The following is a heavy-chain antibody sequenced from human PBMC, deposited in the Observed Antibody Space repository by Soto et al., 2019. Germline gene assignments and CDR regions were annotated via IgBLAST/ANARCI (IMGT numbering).Heavy chain of an antibody. CDR2: ISYDGSNK. CDR3: SKDRIAAAGTRGIYYYCMDV. D-gene: IGHD6-13*01. V-gene: IGHV3-30*18. J-gene: IGHJ6*02. CDR1: GFTFSSYG. Sequence: PGGSLRLSCAASGFTFSSYGMHWVRQAPGKGLEWVAVISYDGSNKYYADSVKGRFTISRDNSKNTLYLQMNSLRAEDTAVYYCSKDRIAAAGTRGIYYYCMDVWGQGTTVTVFS.